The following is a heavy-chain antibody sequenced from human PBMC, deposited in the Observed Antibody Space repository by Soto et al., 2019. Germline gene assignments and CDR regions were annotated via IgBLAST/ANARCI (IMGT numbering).Heavy chain of an antibody. CDR2: IYYSGST. Sequence: SETLSLTCTVSCGSISSYYWSWIRQPPGKGLEWIGYIYYSGSTNYNPSLKSRVTISVDTSKNQFSLKLSSVTAADTAVYYCARGLRFLEWFDPWGQGTLVTVSS. V-gene: IGHV4-59*01. CDR1: CGSISSYY. CDR3: ARGLRFLEWFDP. D-gene: IGHD3-3*01. J-gene: IGHJ5*02.